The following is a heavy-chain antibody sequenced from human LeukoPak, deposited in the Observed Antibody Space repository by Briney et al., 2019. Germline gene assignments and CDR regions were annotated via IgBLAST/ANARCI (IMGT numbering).Heavy chain of an antibody. D-gene: IGHD1-1*01. V-gene: IGHV1-18*01. J-gene: IGHJ3*02. Sequence: GASVKVSCKASGYTFTSYGISWVRQAPGQGLEWMGWISAYNGNTNYAQKLQGRVTMTTDTSTSTAYMELRSLRSDDTAVYYCARDLELEPDKDAFDIWGQGTMVTVSS. CDR1: GYTFTSYG. CDR3: ARDLELEPDKDAFDI. CDR2: ISAYNGNT.